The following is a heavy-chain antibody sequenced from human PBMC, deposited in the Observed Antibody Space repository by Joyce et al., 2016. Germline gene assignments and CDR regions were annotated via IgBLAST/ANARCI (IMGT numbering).Heavy chain of an antibody. Sequence: QVQLVQSGAEVKKPGASVKVSYKAFGYTFTSYDINWVRQATGQGLEWMGWMNHNSGNTGYGQKFQGRVTMTKNTSISTAYMEVSSLRSEDTAVYYCARERNFGDLSFDPWGQGTLVTVSS. J-gene: IGHJ5*02. D-gene: IGHD4-17*01. CDR2: MNHNSGNT. CDR3: ARERNFGDLSFDP. V-gene: IGHV1-8*01. CDR1: GYTFTSYD.